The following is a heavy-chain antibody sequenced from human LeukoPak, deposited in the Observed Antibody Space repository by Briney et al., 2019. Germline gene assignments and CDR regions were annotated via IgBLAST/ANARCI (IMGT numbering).Heavy chain of an antibody. CDR3: ARASIAVAGTYFDY. D-gene: IGHD6-19*01. Sequence: PGGSLRLSCAASGFTFDDYGMSWVRQAPGKGLEWVSGINWNGGSTGYADSVKGRFTISRDNAKNSLYLQMNSLRAEDTALYYCARASIAVAGTYFDYWGQGTLVTVSS. CDR2: INWNGGST. J-gene: IGHJ4*02. V-gene: IGHV3-20*04. CDR1: GFTFDDYG.